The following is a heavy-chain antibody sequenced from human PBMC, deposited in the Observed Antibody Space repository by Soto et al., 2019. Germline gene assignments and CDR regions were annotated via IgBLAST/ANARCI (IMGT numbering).Heavy chain of an antibody. CDR3: ARCGSYYYYGMDV. D-gene: IGHD1-26*01. CDR1: GFTFSSYW. Sequence: GGSLRLSCAASGFTFSSYWMHWVRQAPGKGLVWVSRINSDGSSTSYADSVKGRFTISRDNAKNTLYLQMNSLRAEDTAVYYCARCGSYYYYGMDVWGQGTTVTVSS. V-gene: IGHV3-74*01. CDR2: INSDGSST. J-gene: IGHJ6*02.